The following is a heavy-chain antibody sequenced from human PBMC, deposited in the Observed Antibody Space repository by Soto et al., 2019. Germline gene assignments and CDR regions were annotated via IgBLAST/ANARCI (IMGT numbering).Heavy chain of an antibody. Sequence: GGSLRLSCASSGFTFSIYSMNWVRQAPGKEPEWASSINSSNTYIYYADSVKGRFTISRDNAKNSLYLQMNSLRAEDTALYYCARDQLTTVTEYYYYYMDVWGKGTTVTDSS. CDR3: ARDQLTTVTEYYYYYMDV. CDR2: INSSNTYI. V-gene: IGHV3-21*01. D-gene: IGHD4-17*01. CDR1: GFTFSIYS. J-gene: IGHJ6*03.